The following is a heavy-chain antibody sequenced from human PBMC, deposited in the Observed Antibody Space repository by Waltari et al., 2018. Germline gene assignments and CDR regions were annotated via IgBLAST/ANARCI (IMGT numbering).Heavy chain of an antibody. CDR3: ARGRHYLDSRGHQAMGNAFDI. CDR2: VIPFAQTT. CDR1: GVSFTNSA. V-gene: IGHV1-69*05. J-gene: IGHJ3*02. D-gene: IGHD3-22*01. Sequence: QVQLVQSGAAVKKRGSSAKVSCWASGVSFTNSAFNWLRAAPGQGLEWVGGVIPFAQTTKYAQNFQGRVRIATGESATSAYLELSSLRSEDTAVYYCARGRHYLDSRGHQAMGNAFDIWGQGTTVTVSS.